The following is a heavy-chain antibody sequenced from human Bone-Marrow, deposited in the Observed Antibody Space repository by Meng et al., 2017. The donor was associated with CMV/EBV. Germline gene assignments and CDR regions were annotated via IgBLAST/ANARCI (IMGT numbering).Heavy chain of an antibody. CDR1: GYTFTGYY. CDR3: ARLKDVGSSIDL. J-gene: IGHJ5*02. Sequence: ASVKVSCKASGYTFTGYYLSWVRQAPGQGPEWMGWINPNSGAANYAKKFQGRVTMTRDTSNSTAYMELRRLTSDDTALYYCARLKDVGSSIDLWGQGTLGTVSS. D-gene: IGHD1-26*01. V-gene: IGHV1-2*02. CDR2: INPNSGAA.